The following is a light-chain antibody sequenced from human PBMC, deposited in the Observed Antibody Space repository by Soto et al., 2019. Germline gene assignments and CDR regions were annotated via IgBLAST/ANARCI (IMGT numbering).Light chain of an antibody. V-gene: IGKV1-39*01. CDR2: GAS. Sequence: IQMTQSPSSLSASVGDSVTVTCRASQSINIYLHWYQQKPGKAPTLLIYGASSLQSGVPSRFTGGGSRTDFTLTLSSLQPEDFATYYCQQSYRSPYTFGQGTKLEIK. J-gene: IGKJ2*01. CDR1: QSINIY. CDR3: QQSYRSPYT.